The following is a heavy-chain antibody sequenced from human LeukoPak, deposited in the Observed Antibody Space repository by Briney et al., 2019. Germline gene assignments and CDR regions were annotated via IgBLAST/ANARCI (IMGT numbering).Heavy chain of an antibody. CDR3: ARGGSWPYYYYMDV. V-gene: IGHV3-7*01. Sequence: GRSLRLSCAASGFTFSSYWMSWVRQAPGKGLEWVANIKQDGSEKYYVDSVKGRFTISRDNAKNSLYLQMNSLRAEDTAVYYCARGGSWPYYYYMDVWGKGTTVTISS. D-gene: IGHD6-13*01. CDR1: GFTFSSYW. J-gene: IGHJ6*03. CDR2: IKQDGSEK.